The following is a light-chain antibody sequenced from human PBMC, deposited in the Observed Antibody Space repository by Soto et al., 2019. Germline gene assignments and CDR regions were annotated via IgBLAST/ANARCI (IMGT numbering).Light chain of an antibody. J-gene: IGKJ1*01. CDR3: LQHKTYPWT. CDR1: QGIRRD. Sequence: DIQMTQSPSSLSASVGDRVTITCRASQGIRRDLGWFQQKPGKAPKRLIYAAGSLESGVPSRFSGSGSGTEFTLTISSLQPEDFVTYFCLQHKTYPWTFGQGTKVEIK. CDR2: AAG. V-gene: IGKV1-17*01.